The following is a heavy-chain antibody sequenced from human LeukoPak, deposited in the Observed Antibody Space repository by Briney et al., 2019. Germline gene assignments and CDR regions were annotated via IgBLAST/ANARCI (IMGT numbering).Heavy chain of an antibody. CDR2: INPSGGRT. CDR1: GYTFTSYY. J-gene: IGHJ4*02. V-gene: IGHV1-46*01. CDR3: ARGPGYCSSTSCYFFDY. D-gene: IGHD2-2*03. Sequence: ASVKVSCKASGYTFTSYYMHWVRQAPGQGLEWMGIINPSGGRTSYAQKFQGRVTMTSDTSTSTVYMELSSLRSEDTAVYYCARGPGYCSSTSCYFFDYWGQGTLVTVSS.